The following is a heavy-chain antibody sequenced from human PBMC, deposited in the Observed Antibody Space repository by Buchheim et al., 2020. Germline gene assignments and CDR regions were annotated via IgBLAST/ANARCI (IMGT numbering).Heavy chain of an antibody. Sequence: EAQLLESGGGLVQPGGSLRLSCAVSGFTFSNSAMTWVRQAPGKGLEWVSAISRSGDTTYYTDSVMGRFTISRATSKNTLYLQMNSRRVDDTAVYYCAKEEVPNDYWGRGT. CDR2: ISRSGDTT. CDR1: GFTFSNSA. J-gene: IGHJ4*02. V-gene: IGHV3-23*01. CDR3: AKEEVPNDY.